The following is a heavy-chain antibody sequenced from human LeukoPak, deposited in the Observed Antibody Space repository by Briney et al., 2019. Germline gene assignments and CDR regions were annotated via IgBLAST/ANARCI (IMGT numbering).Heavy chain of an antibody. CDR2: IYSGGNT. D-gene: IGHD3-22*01. Sequence: GGSLRLSCAASGFTFSSYEMNWVRQAPGKGLECVSVIYSGGNTYYTDSVKGRFTISRDNSKNTLYLQMNSLRAEDTAVYYCARKTDSGGQGDYWGPGTLVTVSS. V-gene: IGHV3-66*01. CDR1: GFTFSSYE. CDR3: ARKTDSGGQGDY. J-gene: IGHJ4*02.